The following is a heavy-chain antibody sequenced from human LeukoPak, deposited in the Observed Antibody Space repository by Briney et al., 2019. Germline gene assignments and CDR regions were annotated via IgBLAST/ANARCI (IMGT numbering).Heavy chain of an antibody. J-gene: IGHJ4*02. CDR2: ISSNGGST. D-gene: IGHD3-10*01. CDR1: GFTFSSYA. Sequence: GGSLRLSCAASGFTFSSYAMHWVRQAPGKGLEYVSAISSNGGSTYYANSVKGRFTISRDNSKKTLYLEVSSLTGEDTAVYYCAKDDAWIRFGEWSQGTLVTVSS. CDR3: AKDDAWIRFGE. V-gene: IGHV3-64*01.